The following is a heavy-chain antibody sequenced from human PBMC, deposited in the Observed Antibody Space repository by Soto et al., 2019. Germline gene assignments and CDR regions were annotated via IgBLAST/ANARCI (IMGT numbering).Heavy chain of an antibody. CDR2: SSAAGAGT. D-gene: IGHD1-7*01. J-gene: IGHJ4*02. CDR1: GFTFSSYG. Sequence: EVQLLESGGGLVQPGGSLRLSCAASGFTFSSYGMTWVRQAPGKGLEWVSFSSAAGAGTYYADSVKGRFTISRDNSKYTLYLQMTSPRADVTAVYYCAKDRRAGWNYGFCSDFWGQGALVIVSS. CDR3: AKDRRAGWNYGFCSDF. V-gene: IGHV3-23*01.